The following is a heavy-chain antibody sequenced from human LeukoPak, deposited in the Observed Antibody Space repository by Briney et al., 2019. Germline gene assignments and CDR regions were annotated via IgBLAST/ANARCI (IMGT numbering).Heavy chain of an antibody. D-gene: IGHD3-16*01. Sequence: PGRSLRLSCAASGFTFSSYGMHWVRQAPGKGLEWVSLIWYDGSNKYYADSVKGRFTISRDNSKNTLYLQMTSPRAEDTAVYYCARDWGKGDYWGQGTLVTVSS. V-gene: IGHV3-33*01. J-gene: IGHJ4*02. CDR2: IWYDGSNK. CDR1: GFTFSSYG. CDR3: ARDWGKGDY.